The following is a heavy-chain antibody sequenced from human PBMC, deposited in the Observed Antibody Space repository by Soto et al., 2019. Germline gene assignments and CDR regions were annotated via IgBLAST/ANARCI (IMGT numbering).Heavy chain of an antibody. CDR1: GFTFSRSA. CDR3: ARDQLAFDY. Sequence: GGSLRLSCAASGFTFSRSAMGWVRQAPGKGLEWVSSISGSGRDTYYPDAVRGRFTVSRDNSKSTLYLQMNSLRAEDTAVYYCARDQLAFDYWGQGTLVTVSS. D-gene: IGHD6-13*01. J-gene: IGHJ4*02. CDR2: ISGSGRDT. V-gene: IGHV3-23*01.